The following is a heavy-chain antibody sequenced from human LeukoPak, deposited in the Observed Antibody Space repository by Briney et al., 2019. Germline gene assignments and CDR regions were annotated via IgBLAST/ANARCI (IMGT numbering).Heavy chain of an antibody. V-gene: IGHV3-7*05. Sequence: PGGSLRLSCAVSGFTFSTYWMSWVRQAPGKGLDWVASINQDGSEKYYVDSVKGRFTVSRDNAKNSLYLQMNSLRADDTAVYYCARPPSIAAPSDYWGQGTLVTDSS. J-gene: IGHJ4*02. D-gene: IGHD6-6*01. CDR3: ARPPSIAAPSDY. CDR1: GFTFSTYW. CDR2: INQDGSEK.